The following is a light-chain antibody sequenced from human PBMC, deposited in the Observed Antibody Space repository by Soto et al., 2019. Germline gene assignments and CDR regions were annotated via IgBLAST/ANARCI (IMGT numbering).Light chain of an antibody. CDR3: QQYIKWPWT. CDR2: GAS. J-gene: IGKJ1*01. Sequence: EIVMTQSPATLSMSPGERVTLSCRASQSVSSSLAWNQQKPGQAPRLLIYGASTRATGIPDRFSGSGSGTEFTITISSLQSEDFAVYYCQQYIKWPWTFGQGTKVEIK. V-gene: IGKV3-15*01. CDR1: QSVSSS.